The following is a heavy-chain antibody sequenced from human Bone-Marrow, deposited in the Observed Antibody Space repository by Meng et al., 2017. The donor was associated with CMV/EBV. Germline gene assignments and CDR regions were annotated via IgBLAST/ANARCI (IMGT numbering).Heavy chain of an antibody. CDR2: IWYHGSDK. CDR3: ARQAHYTSPFDY. CDR1: GFTFSNYA. J-gene: IGHJ4*02. Sequence: LSLTCATSGFTFSNYAMHWVRQAPGKGLEWVAIIWYHGSDKYYADSVKGRFTISRDNSKNTLYLQMNSLRAEDTAVYYCARQAHYTSPFDYWGQGTLVTVSS. D-gene: IGHD4-11*01. V-gene: IGHV3-33*01.